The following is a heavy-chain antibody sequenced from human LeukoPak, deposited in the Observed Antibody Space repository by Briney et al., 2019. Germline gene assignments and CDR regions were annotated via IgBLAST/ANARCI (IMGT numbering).Heavy chain of an antibody. CDR2: IKQDGSEK. Sequence: GGSLRLSCAASGFTFSSYWMSWVRQAPGKGLEWVANIKQDGSEKYYVDSVKGRFTISRDNAKNSLYLQMNSLRAEDTAVYYCARDGSGSYYYLNDAFDIWGQGTMVTVSS. V-gene: IGHV3-7*01. J-gene: IGHJ3*02. CDR3: ARDGSGSYYYLNDAFDI. CDR1: GFTFSSYW. D-gene: IGHD3-10*01.